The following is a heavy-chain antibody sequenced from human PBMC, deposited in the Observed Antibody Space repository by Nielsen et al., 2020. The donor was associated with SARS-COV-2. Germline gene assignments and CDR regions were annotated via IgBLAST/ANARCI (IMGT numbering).Heavy chain of an antibody. CDR1: GFTLSGYS. CDR3: ARGEVYLF. V-gene: IGHV3-48*01. Sequence: GESLKISCAASGFTLSGYSMNWVRQAPGKGLEWISYLPSSRDSGNGIYYADPVKGRFTISRDNAKNSLYLQMNSLRAEDTALYYCARGEVYLFWGQGTLVTVSS. D-gene: IGHD2-8*01. J-gene: IGHJ4*02. CDR2: LPSSRDSGNGI.